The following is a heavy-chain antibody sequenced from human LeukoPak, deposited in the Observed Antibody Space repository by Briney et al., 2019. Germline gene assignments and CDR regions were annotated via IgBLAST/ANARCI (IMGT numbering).Heavy chain of an antibody. Sequence: SVKVSCKASGYTFTSDVNWVRQATGQGLEWMGWMNPKSGNTGYAQKFQGRVTMTRDTSISTAYMELNSLRSEDTAVYYCARDAVRVVISALLRISKRGHYYFDYWGQGTLVTVSS. CDR2: MNPKSGNT. CDR1: GYTFTSDV. V-gene: IGHV1-8*01. D-gene: IGHD3-10*01. CDR3: ARDAVRVVISALLRISKRGHYYFDY. J-gene: IGHJ4*02.